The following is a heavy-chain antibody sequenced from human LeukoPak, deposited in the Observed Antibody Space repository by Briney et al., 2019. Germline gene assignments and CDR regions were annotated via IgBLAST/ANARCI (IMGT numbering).Heavy chain of an antibody. Sequence: GASVKVSCKASGYTFTSYGISWVRQAPGQGLEWMGWINPNSGGTNYAQKFQGRVTMTRDTSISTAYMELSRLRSDDTAVYYCARGYSYGSLNWFDPWGQGTLVTVSS. V-gene: IGHV1-2*02. J-gene: IGHJ5*02. CDR2: INPNSGGT. CDR1: GYTFTSYG. CDR3: ARGYSYGSLNWFDP. D-gene: IGHD5-18*01.